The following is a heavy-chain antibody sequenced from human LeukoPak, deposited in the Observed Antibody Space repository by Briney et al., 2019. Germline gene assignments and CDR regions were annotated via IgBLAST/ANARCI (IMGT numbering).Heavy chain of an antibody. CDR1: GFSFEDYA. J-gene: IGHJ4*02. V-gene: IGHV3-9*01. Sequence: GRSLRLSCAASGFSFEDYAMHWVRQPPGKGLEWVSGVSWNSGNVGYADSVKGRFTISRDNAKNFLYLQMSSLRAEDTALYYCAKAVYGDFQSTVDYWGRGTLVTVSS. D-gene: IGHD4-17*01. CDR3: AKAVYGDFQSTVDY. CDR2: VSWNSGNV.